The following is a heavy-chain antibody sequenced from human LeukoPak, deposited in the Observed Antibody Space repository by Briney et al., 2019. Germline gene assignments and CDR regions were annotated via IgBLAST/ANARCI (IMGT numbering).Heavy chain of an antibody. V-gene: IGHV1-69*05. CDR3: ARSGVGIAAAGFEY. CDR2: IIPILGTT. Sequence: VASVKVSCKASGGTLSSYAISWVRQAPGQGLEWMGGIIPILGTTSYAQRFQGRVTITTDESTSTAYMELSSLRSEDTAVYYCARSGVGIAAAGFEYWGQGTLVTVPS. J-gene: IGHJ4*02. D-gene: IGHD6-13*01. CDR1: GGTLSSYA.